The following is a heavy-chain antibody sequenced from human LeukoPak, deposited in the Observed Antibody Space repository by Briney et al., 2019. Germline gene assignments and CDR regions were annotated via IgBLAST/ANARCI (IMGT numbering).Heavy chain of an antibody. CDR3: ARDGLHTAHFDY. D-gene: IGHD5-18*01. J-gene: IGHJ4*02. CDR1: GFTSSSYT. Sequence: GGSLRLSCAASGFTSSSYTMNWVRQAPGKGLEWVSTVSDSSNIHYSDSVKGRFTISRDNARNSLYLQMNSLRDEDTAVYYCARDGLHTAHFDYWGQGTLVTVSS. CDR2: VSDSSNI. V-gene: IGHV3-48*02.